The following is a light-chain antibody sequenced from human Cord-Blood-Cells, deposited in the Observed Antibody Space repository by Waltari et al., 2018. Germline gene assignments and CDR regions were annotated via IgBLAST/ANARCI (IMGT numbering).Light chain of an antibody. J-gene: IGKJ3*01. CDR1: QGISKY. CDR2: PAS. V-gene: IGKV1-27*01. Sequence: DIQMTQSPSSLSASVGDRVTITCRASQGISKYLAWYQQKPGKVPNLLIYPASTLQSGVPSRLSGSGSGTDFTLTNSSLQPEDVATYYCQKYNIAPPFTFGPGTKVDIK. CDR3: QKYNIAPPFT.